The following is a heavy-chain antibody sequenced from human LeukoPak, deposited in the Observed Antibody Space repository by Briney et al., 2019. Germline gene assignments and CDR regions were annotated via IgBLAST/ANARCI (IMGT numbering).Heavy chain of an antibody. J-gene: IGHJ3*02. CDR1: RFTFSSYA. V-gene: IGHV3-23*01. CDR2: ISGSGSST. CDR3: AKDPIAVGDDAFDI. Sequence: PGGSLRLSCAASRFTFSSYAMSWVRQAPGKGLEWVSAISGSGSSTYYAASVKRRITIARDNSKNTLYLQMNSLRAEDTAVYYCAKDPIAVGDDAFDIWGQGTMVTVSS. D-gene: IGHD6-19*01.